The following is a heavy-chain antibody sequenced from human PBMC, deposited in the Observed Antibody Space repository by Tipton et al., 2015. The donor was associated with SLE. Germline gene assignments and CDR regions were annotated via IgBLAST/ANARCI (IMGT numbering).Heavy chain of an antibody. CDR3: ARNIVVVPAAYVGMDF. Sequence: TLSLTCTVSGGSISSSSYYWGWIRQPPGKGPEWIGSIYYSGSTYYNPSLKSRVTISVDTSKNQFSLKLSSVTAADTAVYYCARNIVVVPAAYVGMDFWGQGTTVTVSS. J-gene: IGHJ6*02. CDR2: IYYSGST. CDR1: GGSISSSSYY. V-gene: IGHV4-39*07. D-gene: IGHD2-2*01.